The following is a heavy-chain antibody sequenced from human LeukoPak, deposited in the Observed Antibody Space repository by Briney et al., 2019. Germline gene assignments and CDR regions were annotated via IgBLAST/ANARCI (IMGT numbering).Heavy chain of an antibody. CDR1: GYTFTSYG. CDR3: AREGSPDFWSGYRWYFDY. V-gene: IGHV1-18*01. CDR2: ISAYNGNT. D-gene: IGHD3-3*01. J-gene: IGHJ4*02. Sequence: VSVKVSCTASGYTFTSYGISWVRQAPGQGLEWMGWISAYNGNTNYAQKLQGRVTMTTDTSTSTAYMELRSLRSDDTAVYYCAREGSPDFWSGYRWYFDYWGQGTLVTVSS.